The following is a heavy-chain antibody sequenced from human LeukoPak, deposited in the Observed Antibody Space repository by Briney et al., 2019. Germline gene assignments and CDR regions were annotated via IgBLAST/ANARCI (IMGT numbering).Heavy chain of an antibody. Sequence: SETLSLTCTVSGGSLTNYYWSWIRQPPGKGLDWIGHIYYSGSTNYNPSLKSRVTISLDTSKNQFSLKVISVTAADTAVYYCARDTKKNWFDPWGQGTLVTVSS. CDR3: ARDTKKNWFDP. CDR1: GGSLTNYY. CDR2: IYYSGST. J-gene: IGHJ5*02. V-gene: IGHV4-59*01.